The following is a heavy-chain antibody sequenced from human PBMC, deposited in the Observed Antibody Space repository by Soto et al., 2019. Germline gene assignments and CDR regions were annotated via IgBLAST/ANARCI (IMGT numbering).Heavy chain of an antibody. CDR2: IIPILGIA. V-gene: IGHV1-69*02. D-gene: IGHD3-9*01. J-gene: IGHJ4*02. CDR1: GGTFSSYT. CDR3: ASRYAIGDY. Sequence: QVQLVQSGAEVKKPGSSVQVSCKASGGTFSSYTISWVRQAPGAGLEWMGRIIPILGIANDAQKFQGRVTITSDKSTSTASMGLSRRSSEDTALYYCASRYAIGDYWGQGTLVTVSS.